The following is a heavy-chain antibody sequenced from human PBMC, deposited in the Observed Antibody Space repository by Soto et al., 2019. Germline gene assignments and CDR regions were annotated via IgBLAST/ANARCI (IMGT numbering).Heavy chain of an antibody. J-gene: IGHJ4*02. Sequence: QVQLVESGGGVVQPGRSLRLSCAASGFTFSSYGRHWVRQAPGKGLEWVAVISYDGSNKYYADSVKGRFTISRDNSKNTLYLQMNSLRAEDTAVYYCAKDPRLDILTGTFDYWGQGTLVTVSS. CDR1: GFTFSSYG. CDR2: ISYDGSNK. CDR3: AKDPRLDILTGTFDY. V-gene: IGHV3-30*18. D-gene: IGHD3-9*01.